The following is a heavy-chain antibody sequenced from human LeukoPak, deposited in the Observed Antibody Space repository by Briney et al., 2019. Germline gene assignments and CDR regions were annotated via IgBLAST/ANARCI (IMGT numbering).Heavy chain of an antibody. Sequence: GGSLRLSCAASGFTFSSYAMHWVRQAPGKGLEWVAVISYDGSNKYYADSVKGRFTISRDNSKNTLYLQMNSLRAEDTAVYYCAKDHLYCSGGSCYPDYWGQGTLVTVSS. CDR1: GFTFSSYA. V-gene: IGHV3-30-3*01. J-gene: IGHJ4*02. CDR2: ISYDGSNK. CDR3: AKDHLYCSGGSCYPDY. D-gene: IGHD2-15*01.